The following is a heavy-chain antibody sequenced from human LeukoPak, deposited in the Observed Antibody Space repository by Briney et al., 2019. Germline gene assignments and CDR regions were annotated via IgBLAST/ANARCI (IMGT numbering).Heavy chain of an antibody. CDR2: IYPGDSDT. CDR1: GYSFTSYW. Sequence: GESLKISCKGSGYSFTSYWIGWVRQMPGKGLEWMGIIYPGDSDTRYSPSFQGQVTISADKSISTAYLQWSSLKASDTAMYYCARLNPPYLLRFLEWSSYNWFDPWGQGTLVTVSS. V-gene: IGHV5-51*01. D-gene: IGHD3-3*01. CDR3: ARLNPPYLLRFLEWSSYNWFDP. J-gene: IGHJ5*02.